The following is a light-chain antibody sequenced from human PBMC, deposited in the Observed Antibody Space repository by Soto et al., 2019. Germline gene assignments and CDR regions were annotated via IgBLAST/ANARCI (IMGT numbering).Light chain of an antibody. Sequence: QSVLTQPASVSGSPGQSITISCTGTSSDVGGYNYVSWYQQHPGKAPKLMIYEVSNRPSGVSNRFSGSKSGTSASLAITGLQGEDEADYYCQSYDSSQNYVFGTGTKVTVL. CDR1: SSDVGGYNY. J-gene: IGLJ1*01. CDR3: QSYDSSQNYV. CDR2: EVS. V-gene: IGLV2-14*01.